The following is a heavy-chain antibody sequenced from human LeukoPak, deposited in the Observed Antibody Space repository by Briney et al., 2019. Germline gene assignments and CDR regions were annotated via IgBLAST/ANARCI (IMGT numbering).Heavy chain of an antibody. CDR3: ARVSDWSWFDP. V-gene: IGHV3-21*05. CDR1: GFTFSSYS. Sequence: GGSLRLSCAASGFTFSSYSMNWVRQAPGKGLEWVSCMSSTSSSYKYYADSVKGRFTIFRDNAKNSLYLQMNSLRAEDTAVYFCARVSDWSWFDPWGQGTLVTVSS. J-gene: IGHJ5*02. CDR2: MSSTSSSYK. D-gene: IGHD1-1*01.